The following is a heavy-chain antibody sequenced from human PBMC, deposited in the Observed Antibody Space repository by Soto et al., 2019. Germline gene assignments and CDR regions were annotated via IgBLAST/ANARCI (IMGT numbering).Heavy chain of an antibody. J-gene: IGHJ4*02. CDR1: GLTFSSYA. D-gene: IGHD4-17*01. CDR2: TSDDGSKK. V-gene: IGHV3-30-3*01. Sequence: QVQVVESGGGVVQPGRSLRLSCAASGLTFSSYAMSWVRQARGKGLEWVAATSDDGSKKYFADSVKGRFTISRDNSKNTLDLQMNSLRAEDTAVYYCAGVYYGGDSVNNFWGQGTLVTVSS. CDR3: AGVYYGGDSVNNF.